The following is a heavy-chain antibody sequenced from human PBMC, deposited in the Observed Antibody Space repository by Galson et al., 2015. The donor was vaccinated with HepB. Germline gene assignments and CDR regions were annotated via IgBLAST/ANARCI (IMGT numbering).Heavy chain of an antibody. CDR2: VDTADGT. Sequence: SLRLSCAASGFTFSSYDMYWVRQATGKGLEWVSTVDTADGTYYSDSVKGRFTISRDIAKNSLYLQMNSLRDEHTALYYCAKDRYYGDYGRCLDYWGQETLVTVSS. J-gene: IGHJ4*02. CDR1: GFTFSSYD. CDR3: AKDRYYGDYGRCLDY. V-gene: IGHV3-13*01. D-gene: IGHD4-17*01.